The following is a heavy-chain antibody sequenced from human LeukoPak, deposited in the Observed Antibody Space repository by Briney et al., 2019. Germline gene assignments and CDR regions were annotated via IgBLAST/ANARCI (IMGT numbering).Heavy chain of an antibody. Sequence: GSSVKVSFKASGGTFSSYGISWVRQAPGQGLEWMGRIIPIFGTANYGQKFQGRVTITADTSTSTAYMELSSLRSEDTAVYYCARTNYYDSSGYQGAGTYYYGMDVWGQGTTVTVSS. CDR2: IIPIFGTA. J-gene: IGHJ6*02. CDR3: ARTNYYDSSGYQGAGTYYYGMDV. V-gene: IGHV1-69*06. CDR1: GGTFSSYG. D-gene: IGHD3-22*01.